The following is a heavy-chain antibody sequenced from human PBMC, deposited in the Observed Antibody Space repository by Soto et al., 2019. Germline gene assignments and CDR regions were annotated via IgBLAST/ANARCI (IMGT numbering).Heavy chain of an antibody. CDR3: VRDRGYTGYDFAY. CDR1: GFTFSRYA. D-gene: IGHD5-12*01. CDR2: INHDSGTI. V-gene: IGHV3-48*01. Sequence: EVQLVESGGGLVQPGGSLRLSCAASGFTFSRYAMNWVRQAPGKGLEWVSYINHDSGTIYYADSVKGRFTIYRDNANNLLSLQMNSLRAADTAVYYCVRDRGYTGYDFAYWGQGTLVTVSS. J-gene: IGHJ4*02.